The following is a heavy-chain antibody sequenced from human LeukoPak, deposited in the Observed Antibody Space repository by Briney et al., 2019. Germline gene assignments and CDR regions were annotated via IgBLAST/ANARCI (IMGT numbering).Heavy chain of an antibody. V-gene: IGHV1-8*01. CDR2: MNPNSGNT. CDR3: ARDGPNRGPTRYFDWLSPNWFDP. J-gene: IGHJ5*02. Sequence: GASVKVSCKASGYTFTSYDINWVRQATGQGLEWMGWMNPNSGNTGYAQKFQGRVTMTRNTSISTAYMELSSLRSEDTAVYYCARDGPNRGPTRYFDWLSPNWFDPWGQGTLVTVSS. D-gene: IGHD3-9*01. CDR1: GYTFTSYD.